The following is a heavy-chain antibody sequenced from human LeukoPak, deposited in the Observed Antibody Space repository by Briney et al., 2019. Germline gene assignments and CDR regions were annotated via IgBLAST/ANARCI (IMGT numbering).Heavy chain of an antibody. J-gene: IGHJ4*02. CDR3: ARQISAKYYFDY. V-gene: IGHV4-59*08. D-gene: IGHD3-10*01. CDR1: GDSISSYS. Sequence: KASETLSLTCTVSGDSISSYSWSWIRQPPGKGLEWIGDIYNSGNTNYNPSLKSRVSILVDTSKNQFSLKLSSVTAADTAVYYCARQISAKYYFDYWGQGTLVTVSS. CDR2: IYNSGNT.